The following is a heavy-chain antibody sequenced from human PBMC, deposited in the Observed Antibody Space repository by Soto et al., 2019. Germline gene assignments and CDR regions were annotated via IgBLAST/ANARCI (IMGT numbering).Heavy chain of an antibody. Sequence: QVQLVQSGAEVKKPGASVKVSCKASGYTFTSYDINWVRQATGQGLEWMGWMNPNGGDTGYAQKFQGRVTMTRNTSISTAYMELSSLRSEDTAVYYCARGSQWFAVTTDWGQGTLVTVSS. CDR1: GYTFTSYD. J-gene: IGHJ4*02. V-gene: IGHV1-8*01. D-gene: IGHD4-17*01. CDR2: MNPNGGDT. CDR3: ARGSQWFAVTTD.